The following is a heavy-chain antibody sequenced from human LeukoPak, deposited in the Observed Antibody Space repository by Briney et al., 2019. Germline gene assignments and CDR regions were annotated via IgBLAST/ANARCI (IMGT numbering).Heavy chain of an antibody. CDR3: PRDRRQPDSSGYYFDY. V-gene: IGHV1-46*01. CDR1: VYTFTSYY. D-gene: IGHD3-22*01. CDR2: INPSGGST. J-gene: IGHJ4*02. Sequence: ASVQVSCKASVYTFTSYYMHWVRQAPGQGLEWMGIINPSGGSTSYAQKFQGRVTMTRDMSTSTVYMELSSLRSEDTAVYYCPRDRRQPDSSGYYFDYWGQGTLVTVSS.